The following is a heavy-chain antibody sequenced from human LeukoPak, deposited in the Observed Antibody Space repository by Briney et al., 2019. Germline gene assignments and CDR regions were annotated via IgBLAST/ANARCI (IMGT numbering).Heavy chain of an antibody. V-gene: IGHV4-61*03. CDR2: IYDSGST. CDR1: GGSVSSGSYY. Sequence: PSETLSLTCTVSGGSVSSGSYYWNWIRQPPGKGLEWIGYIYDSGSTNYNPSLKSRVTVSVDTSKNHFSLRLSSVTAADTAVYYCAREYTRNWFDPWGQGTLVTVSS. CDR3: AREYTRNWFDP. J-gene: IGHJ5*02. D-gene: IGHD1-14*01.